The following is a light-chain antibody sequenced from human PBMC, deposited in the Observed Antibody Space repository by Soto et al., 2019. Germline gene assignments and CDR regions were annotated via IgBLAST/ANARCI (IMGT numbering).Light chain of an antibody. CDR1: QSINSW. CDR2: KAS. CDR3: QQYNSFSRA. V-gene: IGKV1-5*03. Sequence: DIQMTQSPSTLSASVGDRVTITCRASQSINSWLAWYQQKPGKAPNLLISKASSLETGVPSRFSGSGSGTEFTLTISGLQPDDFATYYCQQYNSFSRAFGQGTKVEIK. J-gene: IGKJ1*01.